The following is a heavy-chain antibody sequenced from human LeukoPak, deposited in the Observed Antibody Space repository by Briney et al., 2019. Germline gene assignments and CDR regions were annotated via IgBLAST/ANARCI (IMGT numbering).Heavy chain of an antibody. CDR1: GFIFSGSA. J-gene: IGHJ6*02. Sequence: GGSLRLSCAASGFIFSGSAMHWVRQASGKGLEWVGHIRSKAKSYATASAASVKGRFTISRDDSKNTAYLQMNSLKTEDTAVYYCTRRRWLQLGDDYYYGMDVWGQGTTVTVSS. D-gene: IGHD5-24*01. V-gene: IGHV3-73*01. CDR2: IRSKAKSYAT. CDR3: TRRRWLQLGDDYYYGMDV.